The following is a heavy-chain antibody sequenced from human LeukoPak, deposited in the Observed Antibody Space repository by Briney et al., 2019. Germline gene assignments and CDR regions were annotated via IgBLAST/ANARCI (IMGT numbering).Heavy chain of an antibody. CDR3: ARLNYGDALIYYYYYYMDV. CDR1: GFTFDDYA. D-gene: IGHD4-17*01. Sequence: PGGSLRLSCAASGFTFDDYAMHWVRQAPGKGLEWVSSISSSSSYIYYADSVKGRFTISRDNAKNSLYLQMNSLRAEDTAVYYCARLNYGDALIYYYYYYMDVRGKGTTVTVSS. CDR2: ISSSSSYI. V-gene: IGHV3-21*01. J-gene: IGHJ6*03.